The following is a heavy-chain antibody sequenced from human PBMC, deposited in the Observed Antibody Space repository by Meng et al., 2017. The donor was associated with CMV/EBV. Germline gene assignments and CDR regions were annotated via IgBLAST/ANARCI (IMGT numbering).Heavy chain of an antibody. CDR1: GYPFTTYG. CDR3: ARDSVAVRPGWFDP. CDR2: ISAYNGNT. J-gene: IGHJ5*02. D-gene: IGHD6-6*01. V-gene: IGHV1-18*01. Sequence: SGYPFTTYGLSWVRQAPGPGLEWMGWISAYNGNTNYAQKYQGRVTMTTDSPTTTAYKELRSLRSDDTAVYYCARDSVAVRPGWFDPWGQGTLVTVSS.